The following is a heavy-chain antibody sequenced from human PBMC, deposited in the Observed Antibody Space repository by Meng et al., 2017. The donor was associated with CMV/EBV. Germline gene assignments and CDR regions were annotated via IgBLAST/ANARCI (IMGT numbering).Heavy chain of an antibody. CDR1: GFTFSGSA. J-gene: IGHJ4*02. Sequence: GESLKISCAASGFTFSGSAMHWVRQASGKGLEWVGRIRSKANSYATAYAASVKGRFTISRDDSKNTAYLQMNSLKTEDTAVYYCAKPTYCGGDCYWALFDYWGQGTLVTVSS. V-gene: IGHV3-73*01. D-gene: IGHD2-21*01. CDR3: AKPTYCGGDCYWALFDY. CDR2: IRSKANSYAT.